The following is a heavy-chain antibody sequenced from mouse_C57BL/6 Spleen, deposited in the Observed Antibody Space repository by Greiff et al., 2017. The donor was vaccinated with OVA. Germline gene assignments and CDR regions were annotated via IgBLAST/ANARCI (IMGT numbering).Heavy chain of an antibody. CDR3: ASGSNYPYYAMDY. V-gene: IGHV1-50*01. Sequence: QVQLQQPGAELVKPGASVKLSCKASGYTFTSYWMQWVKQRPGQGLEWIGEIDPSDSYTNYNQKFKGKATLTVDTSSSTAYMQLSSLTSEDSAVYYCASGSNYPYYAMDYWGQGTSVTVSS. D-gene: IGHD2-5*01. CDR2: IDPSDSYT. J-gene: IGHJ4*01. CDR1: GYTFTSYW.